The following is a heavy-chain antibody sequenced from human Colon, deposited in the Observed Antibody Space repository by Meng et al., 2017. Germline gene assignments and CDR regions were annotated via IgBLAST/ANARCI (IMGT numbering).Heavy chain of an antibody. CDR1: GNTFTSNT. CDR3: VRDPTGGSFHYFDS. Sequence: QVHLVQSGAEVKKPGASVKLSCKASGNTFTSNTIHWVRQAPGQRPEWMGWINAGSGNTKYSLKFQNRVTLTRDTSASTDYLEVKSLTSRDTAVYYCVRDPTGGSFHYFDSWGQGAPVTVSS. CDR2: INAGSGNT. D-gene: IGHD1-14*01. J-gene: IGHJ4*02. V-gene: IGHV1-3*01.